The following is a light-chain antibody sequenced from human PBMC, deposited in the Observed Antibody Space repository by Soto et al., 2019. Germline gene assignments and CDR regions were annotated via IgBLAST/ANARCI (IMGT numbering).Light chain of an antibody. Sequence: DIQMTQSPSSLSASVGDRVTITCRASQSISSYLNWYQQKPGKAPKLRIYAASSLQSGVPSRFSGSGTGTDFTLTISSLQPEDGATYYCQQSYSTLGTFGQGNKLEIK. V-gene: IGKV1-39*01. CDR1: QSISSY. CDR3: QQSYSTLGT. CDR2: AAS. J-gene: IGKJ2*01.